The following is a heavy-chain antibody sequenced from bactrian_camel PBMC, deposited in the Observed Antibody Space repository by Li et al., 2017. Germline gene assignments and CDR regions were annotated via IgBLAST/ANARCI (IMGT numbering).Heavy chain of an antibody. CDR2: IAVDRVST. J-gene: IGHJ4*01. D-gene: IGHD6*01. CDR1: GFTFSNYA. V-gene: IGHV3S7*01. Sequence: HVQLVESGGGLVQPGGSLRLSCAASGFTFSNYAMSWVRQAPGKGLEWVASIAVDRVSTLYSRSVKGRFTISRDNAKNTLYLQMDSLQTEDTAVYYCAEGMAGTFREKGQGTQVTVS.